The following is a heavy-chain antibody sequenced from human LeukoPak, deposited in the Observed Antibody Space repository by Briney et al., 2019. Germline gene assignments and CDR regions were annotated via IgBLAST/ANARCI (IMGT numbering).Heavy chain of an antibody. D-gene: IGHD5-12*01. CDR2: MYYTGST. Sequence: NTSETLSLTCTVSGGSISSGDYYWSWIRQPPGKGLEWIGYMYYTGSTNYNPSLKSRVTISVDTSKNQFSLKLSSVTAADTAVYYCARVYSGYDFLSRVRRPFDYWGQGTLVTVSS. V-gene: IGHV4-30-4*08. CDR3: ARVYSGYDFLSRVRRPFDY. J-gene: IGHJ4*02. CDR1: GGSISSGDYY.